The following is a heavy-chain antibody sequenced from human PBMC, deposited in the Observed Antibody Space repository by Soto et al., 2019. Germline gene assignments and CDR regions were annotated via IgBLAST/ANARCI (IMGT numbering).Heavy chain of an antibody. Sequence: EVQLVESGGGLVQPGGSLKLSCAASGFTLSGSAIHWVRQASGKGLEWVGRIRSKANSYATAYAASVKGRFTISRDDSKNTAYVQMNSLKTEDTAIYYCTRRGVVQDYMDVWGKGTTVAVSS. J-gene: IGHJ6*03. V-gene: IGHV3-73*01. CDR1: GFTLSGSA. CDR2: IRSKANSYAT. CDR3: TRRGVVQDYMDV. D-gene: IGHD2-2*01.